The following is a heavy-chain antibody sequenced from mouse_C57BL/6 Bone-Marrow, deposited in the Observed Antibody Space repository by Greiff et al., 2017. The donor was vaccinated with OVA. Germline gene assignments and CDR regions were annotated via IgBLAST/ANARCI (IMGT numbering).Heavy chain of an antibody. CDR2: ISGGGGNT. V-gene: IGHV5-9*01. D-gene: IGHD4-1*01. J-gene: IGHJ3*01. Sequence: EVKLVESGGGLVKPGGSLKLSCAASGFTFSSYTMSWVRQTPEKRLEWVATISGGGGNTYYPDSVKGRFTISRDNAKNTLYLHMSSLRSEDTALYYCARHEWGYWAWFAYWGQGTLVTVSA. CDR1: GFTFSSYT. CDR3: ARHEWGYWAWFAY.